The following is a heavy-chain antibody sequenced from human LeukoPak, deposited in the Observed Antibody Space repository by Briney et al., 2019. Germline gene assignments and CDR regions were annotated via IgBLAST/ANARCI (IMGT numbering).Heavy chain of an antibody. V-gene: IGHV4-4*07. CDR1: GGSISSYY. Sequence: PSETLSLTCTVSGGSISSYYWSWIRQPAGKGLEWIGRIYTSGSTNYNPSLKSRVTISVDKSKNQFSLKLSSVTAADTAVYYCARGLAAAGSYYFDYWGQGTLVTVSS. CDR2: IYTSGST. D-gene: IGHD6-13*01. J-gene: IGHJ4*02. CDR3: ARGLAAAGSYYFDY.